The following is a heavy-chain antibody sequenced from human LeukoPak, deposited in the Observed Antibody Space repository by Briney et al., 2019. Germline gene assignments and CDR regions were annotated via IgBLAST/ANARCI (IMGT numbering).Heavy chain of an antibody. CDR3: ARAPREGYCGGDCYLGY. D-gene: IGHD2-21*02. Sequence: GGSLRLSCAASGFTFSSYAMHWVRQAPGRGLEGVAGISYDGSNKYYADSVKGRFTISRDNYKNTLYLQMNSLRAEDTAVYYCARAPREGYCGGDCYLGYWGQGTLVTVSS. V-gene: IGHV3-30*04. CDR2: ISYDGSNK. CDR1: GFTFSSYA. J-gene: IGHJ4*02.